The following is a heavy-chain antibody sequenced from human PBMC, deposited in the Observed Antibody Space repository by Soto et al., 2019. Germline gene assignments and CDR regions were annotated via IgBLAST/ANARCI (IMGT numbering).Heavy chain of an antibody. J-gene: IGHJ4*02. CDR3: ARLETRDDDYGDYVARNFDY. Sequence: PGESLKVSCKGSGYSFTNHWIGWVRQMPGKGLEWMGIIYPGDSDTRYSPSFQGQVTISADKSISTAYLQWSSLKASDTAMYYCARLETRDDDYGDYVARNFDYWGQGTLVTVSS. CDR1: GYSFTNHW. V-gene: IGHV5-51*01. D-gene: IGHD4-17*01. CDR2: IYPGDSDT.